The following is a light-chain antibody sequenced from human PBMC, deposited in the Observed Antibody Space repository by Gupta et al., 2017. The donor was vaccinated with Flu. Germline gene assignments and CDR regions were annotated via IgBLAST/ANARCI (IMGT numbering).Light chain of an antibody. V-gene: IGKV3-20*01. CDR1: QTLRRNF. Sequence: GTLSLSPGQRATLSCRTSQTLRRNFLAWFQQKPGQAPRLLIYGASRRATGIPDRFSASGSGTDFTLTISRLEPEDFAVYFCQQYELSPDTFGPGTRVDV. J-gene: IGKJ3*01. CDR3: QQYELSPDT. CDR2: GAS.